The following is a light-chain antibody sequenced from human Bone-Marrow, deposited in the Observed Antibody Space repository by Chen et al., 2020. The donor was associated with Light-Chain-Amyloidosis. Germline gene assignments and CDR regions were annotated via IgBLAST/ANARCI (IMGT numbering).Light chain of an antibody. J-gene: IGLJ1*01. V-gene: IGLV2-14*01. CDR3: SSYTMPNTLV. CDR1: SSDVGGDNH. CDR2: EVT. Sequence: QSALTPPASVSGSPGQSITISCTGTSSDVGGDNHVSWYQQHPDKAPKLMIYEVTNRPSWVPDRFSGSKSDNTASLTISGLQTEDEADYFCSSYTMPNTLVFGSGTRVTVL.